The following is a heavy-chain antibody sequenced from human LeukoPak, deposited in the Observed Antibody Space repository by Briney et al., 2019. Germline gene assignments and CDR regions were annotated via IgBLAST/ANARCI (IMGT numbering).Heavy chain of an antibody. V-gene: IGHV4-30-2*01. CDR3: ARDSTYSSSWYPDY. D-gene: IGHD6-13*01. J-gene: IGHJ4*02. Sequence: SQTLSLTCTVSGGSISSGGCYWSWIRQPPGKGLEWIGYIYHSGSTYYNPSLKSRVTISVDRSKNQFSLKLSSVTAADTAVYYCARDSTYSSSWYPDYWGQGTLVTVSS. CDR2: IYHSGST. CDR1: GGSISSGGCY.